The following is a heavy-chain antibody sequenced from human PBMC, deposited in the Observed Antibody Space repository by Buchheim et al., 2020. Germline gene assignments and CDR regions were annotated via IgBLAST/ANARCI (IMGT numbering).Heavy chain of an antibody. D-gene: IGHD6-19*01. CDR2: ISYDGSNK. CDR3: ARDIAVAGTIGYYYYYGMDV. CDR1: GFTFSSYA. Sequence: QVQLVESGGGVVQPGRSLRLSCAASGFTFSSYAMHWVRQAPGKGLEWVAVISYDGSNKYYADSVKGRFTISRDNSKNTLYLQMNSLRAEDTAVYYCARDIAVAGTIGYYYYYGMDVWGQGTT. J-gene: IGHJ6*02. V-gene: IGHV3-30*04.